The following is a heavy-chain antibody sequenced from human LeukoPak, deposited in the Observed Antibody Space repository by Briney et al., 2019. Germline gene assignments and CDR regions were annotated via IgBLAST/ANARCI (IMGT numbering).Heavy chain of an antibody. J-gene: IGHJ4*02. CDR2: VSSDGSID. V-gene: IGHV3-30*18. Sequence: PGRSLRLSCAASGFTFSTYGMHWVRQAPGKGLEWVAVVSSDGSIDYYADSVRGRFTVSRDNSKNTLYLQVNSLRVEDTAVYYCAKDRLGAMMYFDFWGQGTLVTVSS. CDR1: GFTFSTYG. CDR3: AKDRLGAMMYFDF. D-gene: IGHD1-26*01.